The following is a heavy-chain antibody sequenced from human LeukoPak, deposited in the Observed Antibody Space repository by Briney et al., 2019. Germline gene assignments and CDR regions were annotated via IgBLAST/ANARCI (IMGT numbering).Heavy chain of an antibody. Sequence: SETLSLTCSVSGDSIRSSSYYWGWIRQPPGKGLEWIGNMYYNVRTYYKPSLKSRVTMSVDTSKNQFSLKLNSVTAADTAVYYCARVSSSWYQDWYFDLWGRGTLVTVSS. D-gene: IGHD6-13*01. CDR1: GDSIRSSSYY. CDR2: MYYNVRT. V-gene: IGHV4-39*07. CDR3: ARVSSSWYQDWYFDL. J-gene: IGHJ2*01.